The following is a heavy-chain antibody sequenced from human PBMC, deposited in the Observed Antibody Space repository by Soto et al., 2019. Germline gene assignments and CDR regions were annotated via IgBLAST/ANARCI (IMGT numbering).Heavy chain of an antibody. CDR3: AREKVCTSASCYRGHFDY. CDR2: IWYDGSNK. D-gene: IGHD2-2*01. J-gene: IGHJ4*02. Sequence: PGGSLRLSCATSGFTFSSYAMHWVRQAPGKGLEWVAAIWYDGSNKYYADSVKGRFTISKDNSENTLYLQMNSLRAEDTAVYYCAREKVCTSASCYRGHFDYWGQGALVTVSS. V-gene: IGHV3-33*01. CDR1: GFTFSSYA.